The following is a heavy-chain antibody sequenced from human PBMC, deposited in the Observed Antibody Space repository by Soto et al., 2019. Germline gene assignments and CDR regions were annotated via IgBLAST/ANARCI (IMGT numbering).Heavy chain of an antibody. CDR2: TYYRSKCYN. J-gene: IGHJ6*02. Sequence: SQTLSLTCAISGDSVSSNSAAWNWIRQSPSRGLEWLGRTYYRSKCYNDYAVSVKSRITINTDTSKNQFSLQLNSVTPEDTAVYYCARESDFWSGYYTPHYYYYGMDVWGQGTTVTVSS. CDR1: GDSVSSNSAA. V-gene: IGHV6-1*01. CDR3: ARESDFWSGYYTPHYYYYGMDV. D-gene: IGHD3-3*01.